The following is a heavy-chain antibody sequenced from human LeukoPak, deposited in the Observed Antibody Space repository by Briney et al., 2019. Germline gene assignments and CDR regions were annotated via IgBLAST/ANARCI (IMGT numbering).Heavy chain of an antibody. D-gene: IGHD1-14*01. V-gene: IGHV1-2*02. CDR2: INPNSGGT. CDR1: GYTFTGYY. J-gene: IGHJ4*02. CDR3: ARVYGTGTTTDY. Sequence: ASVKVSCKASGYTFTGYYMHWVRQAPGQGLEWMGWINPNSGGTNYAQKFQGRVTMTRDTSISTAYMELSRLRSDDTAVYYCARVYGTGTTTDYWGQGTLVTVSS.